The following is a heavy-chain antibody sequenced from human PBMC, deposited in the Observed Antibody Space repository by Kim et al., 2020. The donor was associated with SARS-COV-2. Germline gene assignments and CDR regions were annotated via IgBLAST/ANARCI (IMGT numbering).Heavy chain of an antibody. V-gene: IGHV4-34*01. D-gene: IGHD3-9*01. Sequence: SETLSLTCAVYGGSFSGYYWSWIRQPPGKGLEWIGEINHSGSTNYNPSLKSRVTISVDTSKNQFSLKLSSVTAADTAVYYCARTKRYFDWLFPNDAFDIWGQGTMVTVSS. J-gene: IGHJ3*02. CDR1: GGSFSGYY. CDR2: INHSGST. CDR3: ARTKRYFDWLFPNDAFDI.